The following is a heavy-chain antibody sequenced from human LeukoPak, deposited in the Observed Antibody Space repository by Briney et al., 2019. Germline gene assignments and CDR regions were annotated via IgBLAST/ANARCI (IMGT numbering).Heavy chain of an antibody. D-gene: IGHD2-2*01. CDR2: ISGYNGNT. CDR3: ARFTDYRSRTSCYSYNWFDP. Sequence: ASVKVSCKASGYTFTSYGISWVRQAPGQGLEWMGWISGYNGNTKYAQKLQGRVIMTTDTSTSTAYMELRSLRSDDTAVYYCARFTDYRSRTSCYSYNWFDPWGQGTLVTVSS. J-gene: IGHJ5*02. CDR1: GYTFTSYG. V-gene: IGHV1-18*01.